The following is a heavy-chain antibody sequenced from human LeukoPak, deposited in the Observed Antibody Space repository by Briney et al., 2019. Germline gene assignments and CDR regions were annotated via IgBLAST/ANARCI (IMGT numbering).Heavy chain of an antibody. D-gene: IGHD4-17*01. CDR2: ISPSDGNT. CDR3: AKDSSVPYGITD. J-gene: IGHJ4*02. CDR1: GFTFSKYA. V-gene: IGHV3-23*01. Sequence: PGGSLRLSCAASGFTFSKYAMSWVRQAPGKGLEWVSAISPSDGNTFYARSVRGRFTISRDNSKNTLSLQMHSLRAEDTALYYCAKDSSVPYGITDWGQGTLVTVSS.